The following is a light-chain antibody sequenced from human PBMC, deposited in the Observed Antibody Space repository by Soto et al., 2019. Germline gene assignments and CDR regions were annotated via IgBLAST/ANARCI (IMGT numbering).Light chain of an antibody. V-gene: IGKV3-11*01. CDR3: QQRSNWPLT. J-gene: IGKJ4*01. CDR1: QSVSSY. CDR2: DAS. Sequence: EFVLTQSPGTLSLSPGERATLSCRASQSVSSYLAWYQQKPGQAPRLLIYDASNRATGIPARFSGSGSGTDFTLTISSLEPEDFAVYYCQQRSNWPLTFGGGTKVDI.